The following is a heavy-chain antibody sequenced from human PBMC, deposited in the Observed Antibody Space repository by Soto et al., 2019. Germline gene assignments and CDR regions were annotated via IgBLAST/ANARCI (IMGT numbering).Heavy chain of an antibody. CDR1: GDSVSSTSVA. Sequence: SQTLSLTCAISGDSVSSTSVAWNWIRQSPSRGLEWLGRTYYKSKWYNDYAVSVKSRITINPDTSKNQFSLQLNSVTPDDAAVYFCSRGKRERRPFFDYWGQGTLVTVSS. J-gene: IGHJ4*02. CDR3: SRGKRERRPFFDY. V-gene: IGHV6-1*01. CDR2: TYYKSKWYN. D-gene: IGHD1-1*01.